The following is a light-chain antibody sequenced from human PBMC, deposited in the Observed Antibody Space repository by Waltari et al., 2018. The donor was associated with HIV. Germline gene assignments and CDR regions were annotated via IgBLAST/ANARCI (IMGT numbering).Light chain of an antibody. CDR3: AAWDDSLNGVV. V-gene: IGLV1-44*01. CDR1: SSNIGSNT. J-gene: IGLJ2*01. CDR2: NNN. Sequence: QSVLTQPPSASGTPGQRVTISCSGSSSNIGSNTVSWYQQLPGTAPKLLSYNNNERPSWVPDRFSGPTSGTSASLAISGLQSESEADYYCAAWDDSLNGVVFGGGTKLTVL.